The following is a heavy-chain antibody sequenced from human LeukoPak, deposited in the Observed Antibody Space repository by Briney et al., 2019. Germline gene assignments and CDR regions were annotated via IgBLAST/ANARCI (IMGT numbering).Heavy chain of an antibody. Sequence: ASVKVSCKASGYTFTSYDMHWVRQAPGQGLEWMGIINPSGGRTTYAQKIQGRVTMTRDTSTSTVYMELSGLRSEDTAVCYCARDSDTSGYYPLVDYWGQGTLVTVSS. CDR1: GYTFTSYD. CDR3: ARDSDTSGYYPLVDY. J-gene: IGHJ4*02. V-gene: IGHV1-46*01. CDR2: INPSGGRT. D-gene: IGHD3-22*01.